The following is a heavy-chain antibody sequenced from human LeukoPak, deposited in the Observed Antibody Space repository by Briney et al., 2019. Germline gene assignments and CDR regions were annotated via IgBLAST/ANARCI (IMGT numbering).Heavy chain of an antibody. V-gene: IGHV3-23*01. J-gene: IGHJ3*02. Sequence: QPRGSLRLSCAASGFTFSSYAMSWVRQAAGNGTEWVSAISGSGGRTDYADSVKGRFTISRDNAKNSLYLQMNSLRAEDTAVYYCARATKRGDGYCTNGVCYTGAFDIWGQGTMVTVSS. CDR3: ARATKRGDGYCTNGVCYTGAFDI. CDR2: ISGSGGRT. D-gene: IGHD2-8*01. CDR1: GFTFSSYA.